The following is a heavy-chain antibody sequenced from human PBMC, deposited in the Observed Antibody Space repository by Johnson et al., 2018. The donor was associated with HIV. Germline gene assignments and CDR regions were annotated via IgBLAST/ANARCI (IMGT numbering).Heavy chain of an antibody. Sequence: VQLVESGGGVVRPGGSLRLSCAASGFTFDDYGMTWVRQAPGKGLEWVSVIYSDGGTYYADSVQGRFTLSRDHSQNTLYLQMNSLRAEDTAVYYCARDAPNFFHSSGVRDDAFDIWGPGTMVTVSS. V-gene: IGHV3-66*01. CDR3: ARDAPNFFHSSGVRDDAFDI. D-gene: IGHD3-22*01. CDR1: GFTFDDYG. CDR2: IYSDGGT. J-gene: IGHJ3*02.